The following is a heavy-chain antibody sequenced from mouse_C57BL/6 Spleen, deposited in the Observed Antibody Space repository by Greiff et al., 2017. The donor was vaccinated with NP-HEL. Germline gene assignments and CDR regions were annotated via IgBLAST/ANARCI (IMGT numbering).Heavy chain of an antibody. D-gene: IGHD2-4*01. CDR2: INPSNGGT. CDR3: APYDYDEGGYAMDY. Sequence: QVHVKQPGTELVKPGASVKLSCKASGYTFTSYWMHWVKQRPGQGLEWIGNINPSNGGTNYNEKFKSKATLTVDKSSSTAYMQLSSLTSEDSAVYDCAPYDYDEGGYAMDYWGQGTSVTVSS. J-gene: IGHJ4*01. V-gene: IGHV1-53*01. CDR1: GYTFTSYW.